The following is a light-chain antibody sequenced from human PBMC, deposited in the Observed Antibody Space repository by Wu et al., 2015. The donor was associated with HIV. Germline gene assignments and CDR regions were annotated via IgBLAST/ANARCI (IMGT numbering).Light chain of an antibody. V-gene: IGKV3-11*01. J-gene: IGKJ2*01. CDR1: QSVGSY. Sequence: EIVLTQSPATLSLSPGERATLSCRASQSVGSYFAWYQQKPGQAPRLLIYDTSTRATGTPTRFRGSGSGTDFTLTISSLEPEDFAVYYCQQRVDWPGSFGQGTKLEIK. CDR2: DTS. CDR3: QQRVDWPGS.